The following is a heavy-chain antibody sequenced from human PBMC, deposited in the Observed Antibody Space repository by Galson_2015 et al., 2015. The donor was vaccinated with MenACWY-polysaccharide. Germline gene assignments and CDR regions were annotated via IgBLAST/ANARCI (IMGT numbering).Heavy chain of an antibody. V-gene: IGHV3-30-3*01. D-gene: IGHD5-12*01. CDR3: ARSYSDRTMCYVMDF. CDR1: GFTFSSYA. J-gene: IGHJ6*02. CDR2: ISYSGNNI. Sequence: SLRLSCAASGFTFSSYAMHWVRQAPGKGLEWVAAISYSGNNIYYADSDEGRFTISRDNFKSTLYLQMNSLRPEDTGVYYCARSYSDRTMCYVMDFWGQGTLVTVSS.